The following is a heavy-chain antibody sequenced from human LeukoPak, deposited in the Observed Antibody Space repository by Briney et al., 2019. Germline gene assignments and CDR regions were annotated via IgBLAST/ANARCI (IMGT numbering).Heavy chain of an antibody. D-gene: IGHD3-10*01. CDR3: ARVVTMVRGGEDHAFDI. Sequence: GGSLRLSCAASGFTFSSYSMNWVRQAPGKGLEWVSYISSSSSTIYYADSVKGRFTISRDNAKNSLYLQMNSLRAEDTAVYYCARVVTMVRGGEDHAFDIWGQGTMVTVSS. V-gene: IGHV3-48*01. CDR2: ISSSSSTI. J-gene: IGHJ3*02. CDR1: GFTFSSYS.